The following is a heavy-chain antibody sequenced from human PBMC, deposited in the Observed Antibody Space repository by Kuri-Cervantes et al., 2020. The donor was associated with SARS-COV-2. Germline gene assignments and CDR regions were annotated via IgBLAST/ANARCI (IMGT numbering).Heavy chain of an antibody. CDR2: ISVGRQNT. CDR3: ARGIVVTFDY. D-gene: IGHD3-22*01. CDR1: GYTITNYA. J-gene: IGHJ4*02. Sequence: GGSLRLSCKASGYTITNYAMNWLRQVPGQRPEWMGSISVGRQNTKYSQKFQGRITITRDTSASTVYMELSSLTSADTAIYYCARGIVVTFDYWGQGTLVTVSS. V-gene: IGHV1-3*01.